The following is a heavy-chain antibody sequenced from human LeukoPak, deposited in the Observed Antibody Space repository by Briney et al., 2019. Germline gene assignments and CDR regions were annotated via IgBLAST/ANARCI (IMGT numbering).Heavy chain of an antibody. V-gene: IGHV3-7*01. CDR1: GFTFSNYW. Sequence: PGGSLRLSCAASGFTFSNYWMSWVRQAPGEGLERVAIIKQDGSEKFNVDSVKGRFTVSRDDAENSLYLQMNSLRVDDTAVYYCARVLRTYCCAFDVWGRGTMVTVSS. CDR2: IKQDGSEK. J-gene: IGHJ3*01. D-gene: IGHD3-10*01. CDR3: ARVLRTYCCAFDV.